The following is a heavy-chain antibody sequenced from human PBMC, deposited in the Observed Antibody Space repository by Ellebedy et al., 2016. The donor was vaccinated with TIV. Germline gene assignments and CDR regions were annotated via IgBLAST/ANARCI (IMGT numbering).Heavy chain of an antibody. J-gene: IGHJ4*02. CDR2: IYSGGNT. CDR1: GFTVSNNY. CDR3: ASSPSQGY. Sequence: GESLKISCAASGFTVSNNYMSWVRQAPGKGLELVSVIYSGGNTFYAESVKGRFTISRDSSQNTLYLQMDSLRAEDTAVYYCASSPSQGYWGQGTLVTVSS. V-gene: IGHV3-53*01.